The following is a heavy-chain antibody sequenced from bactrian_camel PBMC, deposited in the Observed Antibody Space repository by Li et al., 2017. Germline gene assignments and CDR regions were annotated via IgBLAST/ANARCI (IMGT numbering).Heavy chain of an antibody. Sequence: HVQLVESGGGSAQPGGSLSLSCTTTAEALDRNCISWFRQAPGKGRKGIVGFYTDTGQTYYDDSVKGRFTIGRDNADNTVYLQMNSLKPEDTGAYYCGAECVSAPEWWPLISSYNYWGQGTQVTVS. CDR1: AEALDRNC. J-gene: IGHJ4*01. CDR2: FYTDTGQT. V-gene: IGHV3S6*01. CDR3: GAECVSAPEWWPLISSYNY. D-gene: IGHD7*01.